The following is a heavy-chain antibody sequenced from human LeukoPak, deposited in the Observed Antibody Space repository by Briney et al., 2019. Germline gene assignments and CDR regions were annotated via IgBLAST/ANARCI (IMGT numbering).Heavy chain of an antibody. CDR2: ISYDGGKK. J-gene: IGHJ4*02. CDR3: ATERRRRNYGVIPQIFDY. CDR1: GFTFSSHD. D-gene: IGHD4-17*01. Sequence: PGRSLRLSCAASGFTFSSHDMHWVRQAPGKGLEWVAIISYDGGKKDYADSVKGRFTISRDNSKNTLYLQMNSLRAEDTAVYYCATERRRRNYGVIPQIFDYWGQGTLVTVSS. V-gene: IGHV3-30*03.